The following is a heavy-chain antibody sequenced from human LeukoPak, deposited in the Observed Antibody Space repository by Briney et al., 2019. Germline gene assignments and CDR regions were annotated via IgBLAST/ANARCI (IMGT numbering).Heavy chain of an antibody. J-gene: IGHJ4*02. CDR1: GYTFTSYG. V-gene: IGHV1-8*02. D-gene: IGHD3-10*01. CDR2: MNPNSGNT. Sequence: VASVKVSCKASGYTFTSYGINWVRQATGQGLEWMGWMNPNSGNTGYAQKFQGRVTMTRNTSISTAYMELSSLRSEDTAVYYCARGLLWFGESFGNYWGQGTLVTVSS. CDR3: ARGLLWFGESFGNY.